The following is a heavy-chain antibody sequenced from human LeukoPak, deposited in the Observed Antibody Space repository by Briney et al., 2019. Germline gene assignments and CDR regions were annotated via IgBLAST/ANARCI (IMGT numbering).Heavy chain of an antibody. D-gene: IGHD6-6*01. V-gene: IGHV3-23*01. Sequence: GSLRLSCAASGFTFSSYAMSWVRQAPGKGLEWVSAISGSGGSTYYADSVKGRFTISRDNSKNTLYLQMNSLRAEDTAVYYCAKLLWAEYSSSSALDYWGQGTLVTVSS. CDR3: AKLLWAEYSSSSALDY. CDR1: GFTFSSYA. CDR2: ISGSGGST. J-gene: IGHJ4*02.